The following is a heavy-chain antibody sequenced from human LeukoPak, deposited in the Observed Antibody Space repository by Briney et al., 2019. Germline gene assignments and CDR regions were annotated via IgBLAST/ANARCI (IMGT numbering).Heavy chain of an antibody. D-gene: IGHD3-22*01. J-gene: IGHJ4*02. CDR3: ASSTYYYDSSGYYDRDYFDY. Sequence: GGSLRLSCAASGFTVSSNYMSWVRQAPGKGLEWVSVIYSGGSTYYADSVKGRFTISRDNSKNTLYLQMNSLGAEDTAVYYCASSTYYYDSSGYYDRDYFDYWGQGTLVTVSS. V-gene: IGHV3-53*01. CDR1: GFTVSSNY. CDR2: IYSGGST.